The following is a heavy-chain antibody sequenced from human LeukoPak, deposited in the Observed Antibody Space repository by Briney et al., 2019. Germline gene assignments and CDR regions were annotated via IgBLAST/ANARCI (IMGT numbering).Heavy chain of an antibody. CDR1: GDSISSRSHC. Sequence: SETLSLTCTVSGDSISSRSHCWGWIRQPPGKGLEWIGTMFYSGSTYYNPSLKSRVAISVDTSENQFSLELNSVTAADTAVYYCAVAGVRYYDSSGLHAFDFWGRGTMVTVSS. V-gene: IGHV4-39*01. D-gene: IGHD3-22*01. CDR3: AVAGVRYYDSSGLHAFDF. CDR2: MFYSGST. J-gene: IGHJ3*01.